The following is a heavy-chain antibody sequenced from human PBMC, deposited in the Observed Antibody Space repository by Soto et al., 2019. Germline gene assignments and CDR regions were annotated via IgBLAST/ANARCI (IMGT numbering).Heavy chain of an antibody. J-gene: IGHJ5*02. Sequence: QAQLVESGGGVVQPGRSLRLSCAASGFTFSSYGMHWVRQTPVKGLEWVAVISYDGSNKYYADSVKGRFTISRDNSRNKLYLQMNSPRADDTAVYYCAKAHDTYDDKKWFDTWGQGTLVTVSS. D-gene: IGHD3-22*01. CDR3: AKAHDTYDDKKWFDT. CDR2: ISYDGSNK. CDR1: GFTFSSYG. V-gene: IGHV3-30*18.